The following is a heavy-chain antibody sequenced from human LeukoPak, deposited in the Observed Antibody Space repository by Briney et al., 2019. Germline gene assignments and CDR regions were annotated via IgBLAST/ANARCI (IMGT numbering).Heavy chain of an antibody. CDR3: ARLYCSSTSCYIGASYDY. V-gene: IGHV3-21*01. Sequence: GGSLRLSCAASGFTFSSYSMNWVRQAPGKGLEWVSSISSSSSYIYYADSVKGRFTISRDNAKNSLYLQMNRLRAEDTAVYYCARLYCSSTSCYIGASYDYWGQGTLVTVSS. D-gene: IGHD2-2*02. CDR2: ISSSSSYI. CDR1: GFTFSSYS. J-gene: IGHJ4*02.